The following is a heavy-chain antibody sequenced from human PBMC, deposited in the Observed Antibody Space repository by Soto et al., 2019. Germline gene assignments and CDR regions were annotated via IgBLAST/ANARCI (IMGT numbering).Heavy chain of an antibody. D-gene: IGHD3-10*01. V-gene: IGHV2-5*02. CDR3: AHIPSYYQYNWFDP. J-gene: IGHJ5*02. Sequence: QITLKESGPTLVKPTQTLTLTCTFSGFSLSTSGVGVGWIRQPPGKALECLALIYWDDDKRYSPSLKSRLTGPKDTSKNQVVLTMTNMDPMDTATYYCAHIPSYYQYNWFDPWGQGTLVTVPS. CDR2: IYWDDDK. CDR1: GFSLSTSGVG.